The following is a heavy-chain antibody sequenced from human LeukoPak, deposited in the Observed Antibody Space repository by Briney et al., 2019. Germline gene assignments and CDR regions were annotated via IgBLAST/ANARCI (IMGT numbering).Heavy chain of an antibody. Sequence: PGGSLRLSCAASGCTLSSFWMSWVRQAPGKGPEWLATIRYDAGTRYYADSMRGRFTISRDSAKNSVFLQMNRLRAEDTAVYHCARPYGSGWSGLEHWGRGTLVTLSS. CDR1: GCTLSSFW. CDR2: IRYDAGTR. J-gene: IGHJ4*02. D-gene: IGHD6-19*01. V-gene: IGHV3-7*01. CDR3: ARPYGSGWSGLEH.